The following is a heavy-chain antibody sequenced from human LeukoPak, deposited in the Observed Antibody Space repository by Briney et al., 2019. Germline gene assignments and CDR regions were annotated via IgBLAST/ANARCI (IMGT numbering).Heavy chain of an antibody. Sequence: PGGSLRLSRAASGFTFSSYWMTWVRQAPGKGLEWVSGISGGDYTDHADSVNGGFTISRDNSKTTLYLQMNTLRVEDTALYYCAKSRNFYYYFMEVSGRGTKVTISS. CDR2: ISGGDYT. J-gene: IGHJ6*03. V-gene: IGHV3-23*01. CDR3: AKSRNFYYYFMEV. CDR1: GFTFSSYW.